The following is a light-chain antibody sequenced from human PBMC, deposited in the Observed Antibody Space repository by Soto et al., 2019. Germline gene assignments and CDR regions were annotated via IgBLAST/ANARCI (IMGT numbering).Light chain of an antibody. CDR2: DAS. Sequence: DIQLTQSPSSLSATVGDRVTITCQASQDIRKYLHWYQQKPGKATKLLIYDASNRETGVPSRFSGSGSGTDFSLSIDSLQPEDIATYYCQQYDHPPYTFGQGTTLEIK. J-gene: IGKJ2*01. CDR1: QDIRKY. V-gene: IGKV1-33*01. CDR3: QQYDHPPYT.